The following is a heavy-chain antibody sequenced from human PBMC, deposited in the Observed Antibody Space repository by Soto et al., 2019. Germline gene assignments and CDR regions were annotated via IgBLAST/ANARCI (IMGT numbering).Heavy chain of an antibody. CDR3: ARKGWPDVFDI. CDR1: GGSISSGDYY. J-gene: IGHJ3*02. Sequence: QVQLQESGPGLVKPSQTLSLTCTVSGGSISSGDYYWSWIRQSPGKGLERIGYIYYSGSTYYKSSLKSRVIISIDTSKNQFSLKLSSVTAADTAVYYCARKGWPDVFDIWGQGAMVTVSS. V-gene: IGHV4-30-4*01. CDR2: IYYSGST.